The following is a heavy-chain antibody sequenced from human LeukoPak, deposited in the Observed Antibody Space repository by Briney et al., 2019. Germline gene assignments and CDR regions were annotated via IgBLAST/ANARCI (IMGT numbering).Heavy chain of an antibody. V-gene: IGHV3-49*03. D-gene: IGHD2-15*01. CDR2: IRSKAYGGTT. CDR3: SRVRYCSGLSCYFGAFDI. CDR1: GFAFGDYA. Sequence: GRSLRLSCTASGFAFGDYAMSWLRQAPGKGLKGVSCIRSKAYGGTTEYAASVKGRFIISRDAAKSIVYLQMNSLKAEDTAVYYCSRVRYCSGLSCYFGAFDIWGQGTMVTVSS. J-gene: IGHJ3*02.